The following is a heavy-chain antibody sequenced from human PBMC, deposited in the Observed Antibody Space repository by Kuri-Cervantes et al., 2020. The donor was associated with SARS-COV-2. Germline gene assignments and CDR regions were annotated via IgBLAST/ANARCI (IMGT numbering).Heavy chain of an antibody. CDR3: AKDFDILTGTYFDY. CDR1: GFTVSSNY. CDR2: IYSGGST. Sequence: GGSLRLSCAASGFTVSSNYMSWVRQAPGKGLEWVSVIYSGGSTYYADSVKARFTISRHNSKNTLYLQMNSLRAEDTAVYYCAKDFDILTGTYFDYWGQGNLVTVSS. D-gene: IGHD3-9*01. V-gene: IGHV3-53*01. J-gene: IGHJ4*02.